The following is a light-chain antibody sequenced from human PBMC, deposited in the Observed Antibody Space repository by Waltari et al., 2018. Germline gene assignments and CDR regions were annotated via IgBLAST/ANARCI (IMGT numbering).Light chain of an antibody. Sequence: DIVMTQSPLSLPVTPGEPASISCRSSQSLRHRNGNNYLDWYLQKPGQSPQLLIYLGFSRASGVPDRFSGSGSGTDFTLKISRVEAEDVGVYYCMQSLEALWTFGQGTKVEIK. CDR1: QSLRHRNGNNY. CDR3: MQSLEALWT. J-gene: IGKJ1*01. CDR2: LGF. V-gene: IGKV2-28*01.